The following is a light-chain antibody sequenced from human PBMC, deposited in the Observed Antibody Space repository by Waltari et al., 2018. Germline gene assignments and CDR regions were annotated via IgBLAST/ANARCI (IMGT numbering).Light chain of an antibody. V-gene: IGKV1-17*01. J-gene: IGKJ4*01. CDR2: AAS. CDR1: QAIRKD. Sequence: DIQMTKSPSSLSVSVGDRVNIACRASQAIRKDLGWFQQKPGKAPRRLIYAASRLQSGVPSRFSGSGSGTQFTLTISSLQPEDFATYYCLQHNTYPLTFGGGTKVEI. CDR3: LQHNTYPLT.